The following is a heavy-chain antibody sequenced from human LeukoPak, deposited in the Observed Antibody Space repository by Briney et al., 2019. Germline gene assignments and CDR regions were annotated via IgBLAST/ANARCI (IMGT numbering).Heavy chain of an antibody. CDR3: ARGLYTRTGDYDAFDI. CDR2: INPSGGST. Sequence: GASVKVSCKASGYTFTSYYMHWVRQAPGQGLEWMGIINPSGGSTSYAQKFQGRVTMTRNTSISTAYMELSSLRSEDTAVYYCARGLYTRTGDYDAFDIWGQGTMVTVSS. D-gene: IGHD4-17*01. CDR1: GYTFTSYY. J-gene: IGHJ3*02. V-gene: IGHV1-46*01.